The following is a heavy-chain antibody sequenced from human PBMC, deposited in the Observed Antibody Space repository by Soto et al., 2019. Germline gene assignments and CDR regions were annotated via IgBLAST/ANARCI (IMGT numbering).Heavy chain of an antibody. D-gene: IGHD2-15*01. V-gene: IGHV4-61*01. CDR3: ARGVVVVVAVPPPPWFDP. CDR1: GGSVSSGSSY. Sequence: SETLSLTCTVSGGSVSSGSSYWSWIRQPPGKGLEWIGYIYYSGSTNYNPSLKSRVTISVDTSKNQFSLKLSSVTAADTAVYYCARGVVVVVAVPPPPWFDPWGQGPQVTVTS. CDR2: IYYSGST. J-gene: IGHJ5*02.